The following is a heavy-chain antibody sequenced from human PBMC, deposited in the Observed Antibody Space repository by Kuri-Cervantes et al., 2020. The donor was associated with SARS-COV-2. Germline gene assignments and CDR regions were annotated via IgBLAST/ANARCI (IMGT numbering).Heavy chain of an antibody. J-gene: IGHJ6*03. Sequence: SETLSLTCSVSGYSITNGYYWGWIRQPPGKGLEWIGSVYHSGETYYNPSLNRRVSISIDASKNQFSLNLTSVTAADTAVYFCARSGWYSRGVTYYHLDVWGKGTTVTVSS. CDR1: GYSITNGYY. CDR3: ARSGWYSRGVTYYHLDV. V-gene: IGHV4-38-2*01. D-gene: IGHD6-19*01. CDR2: VYHSGET.